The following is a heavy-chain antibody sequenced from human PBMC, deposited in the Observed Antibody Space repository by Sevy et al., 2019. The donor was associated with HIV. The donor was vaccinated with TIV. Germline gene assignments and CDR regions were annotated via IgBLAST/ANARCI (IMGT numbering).Heavy chain of an antibody. V-gene: IGHV3-7*01. CDR1: GFTFSDYW. D-gene: IGHD3-16*01. J-gene: IGHJ4*02. CDR3: ARLKLHYDPYYFDL. Sequence: GGSLRLSCAASGFTFSDYWMSWVRQAPEKGLEWVANIKHDGSKKYYVDSIKGRFIVSRDNAKKSLYLEMSSLRAEDTAVYYCARLKLHYDPYYFDLWGQGTLVTISS. CDR2: IKHDGSKK.